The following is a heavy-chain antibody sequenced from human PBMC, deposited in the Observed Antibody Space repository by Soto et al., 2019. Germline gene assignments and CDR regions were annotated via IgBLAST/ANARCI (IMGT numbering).Heavy chain of an antibody. CDR1: GLTFSTFA. CDR3: ARDGLPDDFRSGGYWFDP. V-gene: IGHV3-30-3*01. CDR2: TSHDGRNE. D-gene: IGHD3-3*01. J-gene: IGHJ5*02. Sequence: QVHLVESGGGVVQPGRSLRLSCAASGLTFSTFALHWVRQAQGEGLEWVEVTSHDGRNEKYADSVKGRFTISRDNSKNTLYMQMDSLRLEDTGVYYCARDGLPDDFRSGGYWFDPWGQGTQVTVSS.